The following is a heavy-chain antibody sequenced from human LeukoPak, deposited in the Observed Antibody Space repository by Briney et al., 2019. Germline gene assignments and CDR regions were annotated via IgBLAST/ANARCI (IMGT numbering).Heavy chain of an antibody. CDR3: AKDGGYSNYFDY. Sequence: GGSLRLSCAASGFTFDDYAMNWVRQAPGKGQEWVSGIAWNSGSTGYADSVKGRFTISRDNAKNSLYLQMNSLRAEDTALYYCAKDGGYSNYFDYWGQGTLVTVSS. J-gene: IGHJ4*02. D-gene: IGHD4-11*01. CDR1: GFTFDDYA. CDR2: IAWNSGST. V-gene: IGHV3-9*01.